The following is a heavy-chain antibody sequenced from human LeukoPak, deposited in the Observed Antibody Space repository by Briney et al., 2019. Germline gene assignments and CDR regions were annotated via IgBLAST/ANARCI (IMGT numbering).Heavy chain of an antibody. J-gene: IGHJ4*02. Sequence: ASVKVPCKASGYTFNAYYIHWVRQAPGQGLEWMGWINPNTGGTNYAQTFQGRVTMTRDTPINTAYMEVSRLRSDDTAVYYCARWRSGAVAGADSWGQGTLVIVSS. D-gene: IGHD6-19*01. CDR3: ARWRSGAVAGADS. V-gene: IGHV1-2*02. CDR2: INPNTGGT. CDR1: GYTFNAYY.